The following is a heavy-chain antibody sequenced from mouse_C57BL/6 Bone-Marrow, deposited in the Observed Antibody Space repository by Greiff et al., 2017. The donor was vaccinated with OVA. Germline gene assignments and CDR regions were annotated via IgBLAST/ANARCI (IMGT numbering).Heavy chain of an antibody. Sequence: VQLKESGPGMVKPSQSLSLTCTVTGYSITSGYDWHWIRHFPGNKLEWMGYISYSGSTNYNPSLKSRISITHDTSKNHFFLKLNSVTTEDTATYYCARGGIYHAMDYWGQGTSVTVSS. J-gene: IGHJ4*01. CDR3: ARGGIYHAMDY. CDR1: GYSITSGYD. CDR2: ISYSGST. V-gene: IGHV3-1*01.